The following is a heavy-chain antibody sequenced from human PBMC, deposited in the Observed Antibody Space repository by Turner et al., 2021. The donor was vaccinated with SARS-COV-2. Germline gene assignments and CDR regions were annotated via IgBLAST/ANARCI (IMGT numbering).Heavy chain of an antibody. CDR2: VLSNEST. J-gene: IGHJ5*02. Sequence: QVQLPEAGSGLVKPSDPLSLTCSVSGGSFIRFSWSWIRQPAGKGLEWTGRVLSNESTNYIPAQKSQVTMSVDMSKNQSSLNLSSVTAAETAVYYCAGDHGVSWGQGTLISVSS. CDR3: AGDHGVS. D-gene: IGHD2-8*01. CDR1: GGSFIRFS. V-gene: IGHV4-4*07.